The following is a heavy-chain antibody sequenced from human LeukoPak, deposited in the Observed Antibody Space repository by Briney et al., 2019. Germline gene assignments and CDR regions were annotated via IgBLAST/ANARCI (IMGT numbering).Heavy chain of an antibody. V-gene: IGHV1-69*04. CDR2: IIPIFGIA. Sequence: ASVKVSCKASGGTFSSYAISWVRQAPGQGLEWMGRIIPIFGIANYAQKFQGRVTITADKSTSTAYMELSSLRSEDTAVYYCASPTQGYRTNGVCSETDYWGQGTLVTVSS. CDR3: ASPTQGYRTNGVCSETDY. D-gene: IGHD2-8*01. J-gene: IGHJ4*02. CDR1: GGTFSSYA.